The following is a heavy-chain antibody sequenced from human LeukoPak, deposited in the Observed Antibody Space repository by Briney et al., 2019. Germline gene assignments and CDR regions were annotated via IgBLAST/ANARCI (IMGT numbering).Heavy chain of an antibody. Sequence: SETLSLTCAVYGGSFSGYYWSWIRQPPGKELEWIGEINHSGSTNYNPSLKSRVTISVDTSKNQFSLKLSSVTAADTAVYYCASSYGSGSYPFDYWGQGTLVTVSS. CDR2: INHSGST. V-gene: IGHV4-34*01. CDR1: GGSFSGYY. D-gene: IGHD3-10*01. CDR3: ASSYGSGSYPFDY. J-gene: IGHJ4*02.